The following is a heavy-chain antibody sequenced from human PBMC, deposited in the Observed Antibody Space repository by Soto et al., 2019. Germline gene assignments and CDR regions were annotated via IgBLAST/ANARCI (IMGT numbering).Heavy chain of an antibody. CDR2: IDPSDSYT. CDR3: ARHGYSSGHDAFDI. D-gene: IGHD6-19*01. J-gene: IGHJ3*02. CDR1: GYSFTSYW. Sequence: GESLKISRQGSGYSFTSYWISWVRQMPGKGLEWMGRIDPSDSYTNYSPSFQGHVTISTDKSISTAYLQWSSLKASDTDMYYCARHGYSSGHDAFDIWGQGTMVTVS. V-gene: IGHV5-10-1*01.